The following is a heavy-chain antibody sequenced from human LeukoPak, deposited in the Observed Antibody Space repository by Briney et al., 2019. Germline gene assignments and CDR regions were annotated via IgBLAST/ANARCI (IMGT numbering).Heavy chain of an antibody. CDR3: AKGESNWDYYFDY. J-gene: IGHJ4*02. V-gene: IGHV3-43*02. D-gene: IGHD7-27*01. CDR1: GFTFDDYA. CDR2: ISGDGGST. Sequence: PGGSLRLSCAASGFTFDDYAMHWVRQAPGKGLEWVSLISGDGGSTYYADSVKGRFTISRDNSKNSLYLQMNSLRAEDTAVYYCAKGESNWDYYFDYWGQGTLVTVSS.